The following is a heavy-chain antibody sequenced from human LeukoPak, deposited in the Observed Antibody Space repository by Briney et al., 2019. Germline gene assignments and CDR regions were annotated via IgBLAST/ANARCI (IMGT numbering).Heavy chain of an antibody. V-gene: IGHV1-18*01. CDR3: ARDVRKMGIVGAPSCDY. J-gene: IGHJ4*02. Sequence: ASVKVSCKASGYTFTSYGISWVRQAPGQGLEWMGWISAYNGNTNYAQKLQGRVTMTTDTSTSTAYMELRSLRSDDTAVYYCARDVRKMGIVGAPSCDYWGQGTLVTDSS. CDR1: GYTFTSYG. CDR2: ISAYNGNT. D-gene: IGHD1-26*01.